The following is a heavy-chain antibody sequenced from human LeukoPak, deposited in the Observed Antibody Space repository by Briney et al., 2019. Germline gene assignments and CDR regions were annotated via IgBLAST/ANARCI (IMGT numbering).Heavy chain of an antibody. CDR3: TRSQRSPKILLPSDY. CDR1: GYIFITYG. CDR2: ISADSGDT. V-gene: IGHV1-18*01. Sequence: ASVKVSCKTSGYIFITYGISWVRQAPGQGLEWMGWISADSGDTHYHEKMEGRLSIRKDPATASVSMELSSLRSDDTAVYYCTRSQRSPKILLPSDYWGQGTLVTVSS. D-gene: IGHD3-10*01. J-gene: IGHJ4*02.